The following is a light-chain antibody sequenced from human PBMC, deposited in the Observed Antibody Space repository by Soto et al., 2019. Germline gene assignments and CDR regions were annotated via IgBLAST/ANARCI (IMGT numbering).Light chain of an antibody. J-gene: IGKJ4*01. V-gene: IGKV3-15*01. CDR3: QQYSVWPPVLT. CDR1: QSVRSD. Sequence: EILMTQSPATLSVSPGERATLSCRASQSVRSDLAWYQQKPGQAPRLLIYGASTRATDIPARFSGSGSGTEFTLTISSLQSEDFAVYYCQQYSVWPPVLTFGGGIKVEIK. CDR2: GAS.